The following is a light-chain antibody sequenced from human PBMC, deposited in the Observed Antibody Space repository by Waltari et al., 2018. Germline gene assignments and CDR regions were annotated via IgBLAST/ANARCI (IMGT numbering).Light chain of an antibody. Sequence: DIQMTQSPSTLSVSVGDRVTITCRASQNIITWLAWYQQKPGKAPRLLVHTASILETGVPSRFSGSGSGTTFTLTINSLQPDDFATYYCQQYDDFPSTFGQGTKLEI. CDR3: QQYDDFPST. CDR1: QNIITW. J-gene: IGKJ2*01. V-gene: IGKV1-5*03. CDR2: TAS.